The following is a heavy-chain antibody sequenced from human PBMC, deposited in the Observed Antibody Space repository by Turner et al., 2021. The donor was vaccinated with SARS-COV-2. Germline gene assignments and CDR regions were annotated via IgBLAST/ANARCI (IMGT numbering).Heavy chain of an antibody. V-gene: IGHV4-4*07. J-gene: IGHJ4*02. CDR1: GGYIGSFY. Sequence: QVQLQESGPGLVKPSETLSLTCTVSGGYIGSFYWSWIRQPAGQGLEWIGRIFHGGSANYKSSLTSRVTMSTDMSKNQISLKLSSVTAADTAVYYCTRGNVVTGIDYWGQRLLVTVSS. CDR2: IFHGGSA. CDR3: TRGNVVTGIDY. D-gene: IGHD2-21*02.